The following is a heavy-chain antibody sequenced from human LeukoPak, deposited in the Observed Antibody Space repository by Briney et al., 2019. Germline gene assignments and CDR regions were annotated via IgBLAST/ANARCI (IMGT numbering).Heavy chain of an antibody. CDR3: ARVVKGIAAAGTWKEYYYYYMDV. Sequence: PSETLSLTCTVSGGSISSHYWSWIRQPPGKGLEWIGYIYYSGSTNYNPSLKSRVTISVDTSKNQFSLKLSSVTAADTAVYYCARVVKGIAAAGTWKEYYYYYMDVWGKGTTVTVSS. CDR1: GGSISSHY. CDR2: IYYSGST. J-gene: IGHJ6*03. V-gene: IGHV4-59*11. D-gene: IGHD6-13*01.